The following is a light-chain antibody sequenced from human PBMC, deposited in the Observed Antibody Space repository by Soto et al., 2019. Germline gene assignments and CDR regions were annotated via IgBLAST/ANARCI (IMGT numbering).Light chain of an antibody. J-gene: IGLJ1*01. CDR3: SLYTSENTYV. Sequence: QSALTQPASVSGSPGQSITISCTGSNSDIGAYNYVSWYQQHPGKAPKLIIHGVTNRPSGVSHRFSGSKSDYTASLTISGLQAEDEGDYYCSLYTSENTYVFGTGTKVTV. CDR2: GVT. V-gene: IGLV2-14*01. CDR1: NSDIGAYNY.